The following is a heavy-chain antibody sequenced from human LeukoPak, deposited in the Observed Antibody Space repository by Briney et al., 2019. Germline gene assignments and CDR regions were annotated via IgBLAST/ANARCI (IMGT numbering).Heavy chain of an antibody. CDR2: ISSSSSTI. D-gene: IGHD1-20*01. CDR3: AKGEGITGTATPDY. J-gene: IGHJ4*02. V-gene: IGHV3-48*02. Sequence: GGSLRLSCAASGFTFSSYSMNWVRQAPGKGLEWVSYISSSSSTIYYADSVKGRFTISRDNAKNSLYLQMNSLRDEDTAVYYCAKGEGITGTATPDYWGQGTLLTVSS. CDR1: GFTFSSYS.